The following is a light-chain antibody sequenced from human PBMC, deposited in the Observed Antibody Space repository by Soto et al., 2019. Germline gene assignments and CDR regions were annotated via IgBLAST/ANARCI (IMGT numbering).Light chain of an antibody. Sequence: QSVLTQPASVSGSPGQSITISCTRTSSDVGGYNYVSWYQQHPGKAPQLMIYNVSNRPSGVSNRFSGSKSGNTASLTISGLQAEDEADYYCSSYTSSSTEVFGTGTKVTVL. J-gene: IGLJ1*01. V-gene: IGLV2-14*01. CDR3: SSYTSSSTEV. CDR1: SSDVGGYNY. CDR2: NVS.